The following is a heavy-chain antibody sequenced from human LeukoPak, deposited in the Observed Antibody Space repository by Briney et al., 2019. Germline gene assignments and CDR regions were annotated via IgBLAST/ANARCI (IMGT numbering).Heavy chain of an antibody. Sequence: ASVKVSCKASGYAFTSYAMNWVRQAPGQGLEWMGWINTNTGNPTYAQGFTGRFVFSLDTSVSTAYLQISSLKAEDTAVYYCARDPRIRSSSWYEEEGVDYWGQGTLVTVSS. CDR3: ARDPRIRSSSWYEEEGVDY. D-gene: IGHD6-13*01. CDR2: INTNTGNP. CDR1: GYAFTSYA. J-gene: IGHJ4*02. V-gene: IGHV7-4-1*02.